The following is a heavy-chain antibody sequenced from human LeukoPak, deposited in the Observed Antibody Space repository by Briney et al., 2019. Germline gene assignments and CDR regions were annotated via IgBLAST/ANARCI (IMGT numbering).Heavy chain of an antibody. Sequence: PGGSLRLSCAASGFTFSSYSMNWVRQPPGKGLEWVSSISSSSSYIYYADSVKGRFTISRDNAKNSLYLQMNSLRAEDTAVYYCARVAYSGYDFGFDYWGQGTLVTVSS. CDR1: GFTFSSYS. CDR2: ISSSSSYI. CDR3: ARVAYSGYDFGFDY. J-gene: IGHJ4*02. D-gene: IGHD5-12*01. V-gene: IGHV3-21*01.